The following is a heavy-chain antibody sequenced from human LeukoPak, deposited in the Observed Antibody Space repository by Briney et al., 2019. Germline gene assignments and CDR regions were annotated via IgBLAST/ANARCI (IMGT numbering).Heavy chain of an antibody. CDR1: GVSFSGYY. V-gene: IGHV4-34*01. CDR3: ARGAQRNWFDP. CDR2: INHSGST. J-gene: IGHJ5*02. Sequence: KSSETLSLTCAVYGVSFSGYYWTWVRQPPGKGLEWIGEINHSGSTNYNPSLKSRVTISVDKSKNQFSLTLSSVTAADTAVYYCARGAQRNWFDPWGQGTLVTVSS.